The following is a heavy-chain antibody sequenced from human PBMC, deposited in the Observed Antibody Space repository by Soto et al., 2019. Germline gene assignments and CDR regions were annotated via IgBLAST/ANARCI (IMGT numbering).Heavy chain of an antibody. Sequence: ASVKVSCKASGYTFTGYYMHWVRQAPGQGLEWMGWINPNSGGTNYAQKFQGRVTMTRDTSISTAYMELSRLRSDDTAVYYCARDRYGFTYAFDIWGQGTMVTV. V-gene: IGHV1-2*02. CDR1: GYTFTGYY. CDR2: INPNSGGT. CDR3: ARDRYGFTYAFDI. J-gene: IGHJ3*02. D-gene: IGHD3-3*01.